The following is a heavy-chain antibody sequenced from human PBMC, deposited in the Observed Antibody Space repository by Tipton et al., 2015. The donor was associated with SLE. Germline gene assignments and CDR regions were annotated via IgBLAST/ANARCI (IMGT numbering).Heavy chain of an antibody. CDR2: ISSSGSTI. D-gene: IGHD5-18*01. J-gene: IGHJ5*02. Sequence: GSLRLSCAASGFTFSSYEMNWVRQAPGKGLGWVSYISSSGSTIYYADSVKGRFTISRDNAKNSLYLQMNSLRAEDTAVYYCATQLRAAMVMGFDPWGQGTLVTVSS. CDR3: ATQLRAAMVMGFDP. V-gene: IGHV3-48*03. CDR1: GFTFSSYE.